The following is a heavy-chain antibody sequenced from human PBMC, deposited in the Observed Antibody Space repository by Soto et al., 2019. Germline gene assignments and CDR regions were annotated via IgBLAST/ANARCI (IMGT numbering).Heavy chain of an antibody. D-gene: IGHD6-19*01. Sequence: EVQLLESGGGLVQPGGSLRLSCAASGFTFSTYAMSWVRQAPGKGLEWVSAISGSGGSTYYADSVKGRFTISRDNSKNTLYLQMNSLRAEDTAVYYGAKDRKSGSGWYWDYWGQGTLVTVSS. CDR1: GFTFSTYA. CDR2: ISGSGGST. CDR3: AKDRKSGSGWYWDY. J-gene: IGHJ4*02. V-gene: IGHV3-23*01.